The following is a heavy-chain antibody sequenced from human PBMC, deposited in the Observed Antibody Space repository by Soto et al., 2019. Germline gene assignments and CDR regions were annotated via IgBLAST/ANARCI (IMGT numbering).Heavy chain of an antibody. CDR3: ARGLVVTAKGWFDL. V-gene: IGHV3-30-3*02. D-gene: IGHD2-21*02. CDR1: GFTFSSYS. Sequence: QVQLVESGGGVVQRGGSLRLSCAASGFTFSSYSMNWVRQSPGKGLEWVAVISYDGNRIYYADSVKGRFTISRDNAKNTMFLHMSGLRPEDTAVYYCARGLVVTAKGWFDLWGQGTQVTVSS. J-gene: IGHJ5*02. CDR2: ISYDGNRI.